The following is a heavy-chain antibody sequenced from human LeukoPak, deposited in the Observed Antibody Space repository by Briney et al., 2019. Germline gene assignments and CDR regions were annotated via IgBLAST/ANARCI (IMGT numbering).Heavy chain of an antibody. Sequence: GASVKVSCKASGYTFTGYYMHWVRQAPGQGLEWMGWINPNSGGTNYAQKFQGRVTMTRDTSISTAYMELSRLRSADTAVYYCARIKDSYGYDNWFDPWGQGTLVTVSS. CDR3: ARIKDSYGYDNWFDP. J-gene: IGHJ5*02. V-gene: IGHV1-2*02. CDR2: INPNSGGT. D-gene: IGHD5-18*01. CDR1: GYTFTGYY.